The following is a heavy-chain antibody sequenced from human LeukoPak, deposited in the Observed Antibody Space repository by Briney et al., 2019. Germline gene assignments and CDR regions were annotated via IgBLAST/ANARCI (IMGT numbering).Heavy chain of an antibody. CDR3: AGRGSTGWYYFGY. CDR2: INAGNGKT. V-gene: IGHV1-3*01. Sequence: VSVKISCKASGYTFTGYAIHWVRQAPGQSLEWMGWINAGNGKTKYSQKFQDRITISSDSSASTAYMELSTLRSEDTAVYYCAGRGSTGWYYFGYWGQGTLVTVSS. CDR1: GYTFTGYA. J-gene: IGHJ4*02. D-gene: IGHD6-19*01.